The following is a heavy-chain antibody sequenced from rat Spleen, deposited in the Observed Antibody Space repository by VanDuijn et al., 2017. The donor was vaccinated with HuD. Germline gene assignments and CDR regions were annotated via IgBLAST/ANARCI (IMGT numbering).Heavy chain of an antibody. D-gene: IGHD4-3*01. Sequence: EVQLVESGGDLVQPGRSLKLSCAASGFTFSDYNMAWVRQAPKKGLEWVATITYDGSSTYYRDSVKGRFAISRDNAKSTLYLQMDSLRSEDTATYYCTTGYLGGNWGQGVMVTVSS. J-gene: IGHJ2*01. V-gene: IGHV5-7*01. CDR2: ITYDGSST. CDR1: GFTFSDYN. CDR3: TTGYLGGN.